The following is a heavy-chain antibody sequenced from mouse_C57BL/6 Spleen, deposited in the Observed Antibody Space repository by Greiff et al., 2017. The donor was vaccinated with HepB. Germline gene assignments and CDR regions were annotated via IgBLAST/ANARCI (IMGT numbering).Heavy chain of an antibody. Sequence: QVQLQQPGAELVKPGASVKLSCKASGYTFTSYWMHWVKQRPGQGLEWIGMIHPNSGSTNYNEKFKSKATLTVDKSSSTAYMQLSSLTSEDSAVYYCARRGTVRYFDYWGQGTTLTVSS. CDR2: IHPNSGST. J-gene: IGHJ2*01. CDR1: GYTFTSYW. V-gene: IGHV1-64*01. CDR3: ARRGTVRYFDY. D-gene: IGHD1-1*01.